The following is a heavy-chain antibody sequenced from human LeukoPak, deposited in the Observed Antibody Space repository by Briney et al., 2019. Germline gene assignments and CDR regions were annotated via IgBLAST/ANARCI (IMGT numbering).Heavy chain of an antibody. CDR3: ARGSSWYQNAFDI. V-gene: IGHV3-66*01. D-gene: IGHD6-13*01. CDR2: IYSGGST. Sequence: GGSLRLSCAASGFTVSSNYMSWVRQAPGKGLEWVSVIYSGGSTYYADSVKGRFTISRDNSKNTLYLQMNSLRAEDTAVYYCARGSSWYQNAFDIWGQGTMVTVSS. CDR1: GFTVSSNY. J-gene: IGHJ3*02.